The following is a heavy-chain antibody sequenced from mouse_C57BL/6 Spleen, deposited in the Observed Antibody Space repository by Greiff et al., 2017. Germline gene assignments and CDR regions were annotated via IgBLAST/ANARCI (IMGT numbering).Heavy chain of an antibody. V-gene: IGHV1-26*01. D-gene: IGHD4-1*01. Sequence: VQLQQSGPELVKPGASVKISCKASGYTFTDYYMNWVKQSHGKSLEWIGDINPNNGGTSYNQKFKGKATLTVDKSSSTAYMELRSLTYEDSAVYYCARTGSFDYWGQGTTLTVSS. CDR1: GYTFTDYY. CDR3: ARTGSFDY. J-gene: IGHJ2*01. CDR2: INPNNGGT.